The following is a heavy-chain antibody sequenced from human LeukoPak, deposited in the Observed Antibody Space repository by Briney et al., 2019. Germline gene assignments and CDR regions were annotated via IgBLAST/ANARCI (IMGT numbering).Heavy chain of an antibody. D-gene: IGHD6-19*01. CDR1: GYTFTGCY. Sequence: ASVKVSCKASGYTFTGCYMHWVRQAPGQGLEWMGWINPNSGGTNYAQKFQGWVTVTRDTSISIAYMELSRLRSDDTAVYYCARSSGRAVAGDYWGQGTLVTVSS. J-gene: IGHJ4*02. CDR3: ARSSGRAVAGDY. CDR2: INPNSGGT. V-gene: IGHV1-2*04.